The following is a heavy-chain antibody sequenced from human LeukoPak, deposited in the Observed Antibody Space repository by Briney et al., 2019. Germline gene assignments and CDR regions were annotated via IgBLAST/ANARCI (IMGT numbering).Heavy chain of an antibody. CDR2: ISYDGSNK. CDR1: GFTFSSYA. Sequence: GGSLRLSCAASGFTFSSYAMHWVRQAPGKGLEWVAVISYDGSNKYYADSVKGRFTISRDNSKNTLYLQMNSLRAEDTAVYYCAKSGYGNYYYYMDVWGKGTTVTVSS. J-gene: IGHJ6*03. D-gene: IGHD5-12*01. V-gene: IGHV3-30*04. CDR3: AKSGYGNYYYYMDV.